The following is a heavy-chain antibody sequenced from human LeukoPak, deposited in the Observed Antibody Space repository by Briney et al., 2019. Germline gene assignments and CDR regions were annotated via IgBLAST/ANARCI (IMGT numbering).Heavy chain of an antibody. CDR1: GGSFSGYY. Sequence: SETLSLTCAVYGGSFSGYYWSWIRQRPGKGLEWIGEINHSGSTNYNPSLKSRVTISVDTSKNQFSLKLSSVTAADTAVYYCARHDSSGYLPYYFDYWGQGTLVTVSS. V-gene: IGHV4-34*01. CDR2: INHSGST. D-gene: IGHD3-22*01. CDR3: ARHDSSGYLPYYFDY. J-gene: IGHJ4*02.